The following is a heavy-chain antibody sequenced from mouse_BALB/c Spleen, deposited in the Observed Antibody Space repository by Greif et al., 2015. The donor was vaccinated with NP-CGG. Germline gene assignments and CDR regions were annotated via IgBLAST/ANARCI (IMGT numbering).Heavy chain of an antibody. CDR3: ASVFGYCCDY. J-gene: IGHJ2*01. Sequence: VQLKASGGGLVQPDGSLKLSCAASGFDFSRYWMSWVRQAPGKGLEWIGEINPDSSAINYPPSLKDKFIISRDNAKNTLDLQMSKVRSEDTALYYCASVFGYCCDYWGQGTTLTVSS. D-gene: IGHD2-14*01. CDR2: INPDSSAI. CDR1: GFDFSRYW. V-gene: IGHV4-1*02.